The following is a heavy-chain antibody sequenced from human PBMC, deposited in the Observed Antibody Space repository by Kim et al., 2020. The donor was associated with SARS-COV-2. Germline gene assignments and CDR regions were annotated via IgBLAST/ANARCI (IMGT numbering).Heavy chain of an antibody. Sequence: SVKVSCKASGGTFSSYAISWVRQAPGQGLEWMGGIIPIFGTANYAQKFQGRVTITADESTSTAYMELSSLRSEDTAVYYCARVGYYDSSGYYAPLGWYFDLWGRGTLVTVSS. CDR1: GGTFSSYA. D-gene: IGHD3-22*01. CDR2: IIPIFGTA. J-gene: IGHJ2*01. CDR3: ARVGYYDSSGYYAPLGWYFDL. V-gene: IGHV1-69*13.